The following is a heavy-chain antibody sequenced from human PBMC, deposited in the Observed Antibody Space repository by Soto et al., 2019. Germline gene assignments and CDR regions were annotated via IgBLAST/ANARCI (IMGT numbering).Heavy chain of an antibody. CDR3: ARERALTFYTVKGMDV. D-gene: IGHD2-2*02. V-gene: IGHV3-74*01. J-gene: IGHJ6*02. CDR1: GFSSSFYW. Sequence: EVQLVESGGGLVQPGGSLRLSCAASGFSSSFYWMYWVRQAPGKGLVWVSSINSDGSSTSYADSVKGRFTISRDNTENTVYLQMNSLRAEDTAVYYCARERALTFYTVKGMDVWGQGTTVTVSS. CDR2: INSDGSST.